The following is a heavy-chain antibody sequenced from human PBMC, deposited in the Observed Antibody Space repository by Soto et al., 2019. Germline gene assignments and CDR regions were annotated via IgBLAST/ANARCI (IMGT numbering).Heavy chain of an antibody. Sequence: EVQLVESGGGLVQPGGSLRLSCAASGFTFGNYWMYWVRQAPGKGLVWVSRINSDGSVSSYADSVKGRLTISRDNVKNTLYLQMASLRVEDTAVYYCARGDCVGGTCYSLACSFYDYMDVWGEGTTVTVFS. CDR3: ARGDCVGGTCYSLACSFYDYMDV. CDR1: GFTFGNYW. CDR2: INSDGSVS. D-gene: IGHD2-15*01. J-gene: IGHJ6*03. V-gene: IGHV3-74*01.